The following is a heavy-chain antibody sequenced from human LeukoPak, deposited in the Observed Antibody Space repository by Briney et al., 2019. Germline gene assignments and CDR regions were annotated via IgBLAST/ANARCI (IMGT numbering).Heavy chain of an antibody. CDR1: GGSIRSGSFY. Sequence: PSETLSLTCTVSGGSIRSGSFYWGWIRQPPGKGLEWIGSVHYSGNTYHNPSHKSRVTISVDTSKNQFSLKLSSVTAADRAVYYCARLSEAMVDYWGQGTLVTVFS. CDR2: VHYSGNT. CDR3: ARLSEAMVDY. D-gene: IGHD5-18*01. J-gene: IGHJ4*02. V-gene: IGHV4-39*01.